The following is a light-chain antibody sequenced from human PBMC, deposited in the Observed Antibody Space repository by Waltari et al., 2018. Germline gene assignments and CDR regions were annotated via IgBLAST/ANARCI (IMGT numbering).Light chain of an antibody. CDR2: LVS. Sequence: DIVMTQSPLSLSVTPGEPASISCRSSQSLLHGSGNTFLDWYLQKPGQSPQLLIYLVSIPASGVPDKFSGSGSGTDFTLKISRGEAEDVGVYFCMQARQTPWAFCQGTKVEIK. V-gene: IGKV2-28*01. CDR1: QSLLHGSGNTF. J-gene: IGKJ1*01. CDR3: MQARQTPWA.